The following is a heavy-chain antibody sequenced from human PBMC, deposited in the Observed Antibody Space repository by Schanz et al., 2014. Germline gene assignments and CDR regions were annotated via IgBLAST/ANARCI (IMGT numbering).Heavy chain of an antibody. CDR2: ISAYNGNT. Sequence: QVQLVQSGAEVKKPGASVKVSCKASGYTFTSYGISWVRQAPGQGLEWMGWISAYNGNTNYAQKFQGRVTMTRDTSISTAYMELSRLKSDDTAVYYCARALFGSGHGDVWGQGTTVTVSS. J-gene: IGHJ6*02. D-gene: IGHD3-10*01. CDR3: ARALFGSGHGDV. CDR1: GYTFTSYG. V-gene: IGHV1-18*01.